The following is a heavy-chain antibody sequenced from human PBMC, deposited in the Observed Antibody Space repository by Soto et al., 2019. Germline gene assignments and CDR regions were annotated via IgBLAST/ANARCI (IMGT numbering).Heavy chain of an antibody. J-gene: IGHJ4*02. Sequence: GSSVKVSCKASGYTFTSSYIHWVRQAPGQGLEWMGIINPSGGITDYAQRFQGRVTLTMDTSTSTVYMDLSNLTSEDTDINYCARRFGNSTCCYYFDLWGQGTLVTVSS. CDR3: ARRFGNSTCCYYFDL. CDR1: GYTFTSSY. D-gene: IGHD2-2*01. CDR2: INPSGGIT. V-gene: IGHV1-46*01.